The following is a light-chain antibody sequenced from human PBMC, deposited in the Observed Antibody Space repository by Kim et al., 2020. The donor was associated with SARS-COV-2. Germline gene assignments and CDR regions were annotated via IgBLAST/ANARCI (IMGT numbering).Light chain of an antibody. CDR2: GAS. CDR1: QGINNY. CDR3: RQYIGYPYT. V-gene: IGKV1-16*02. J-gene: IGKJ2*01. Sequence: SASVEDGITMTCRASQGINNYFAWFQQRPGIAPRSLIYGASNLQSGVPSKFSGSGIGTDFTLTVTNLQLEDFATYYCRQYIGYPYTFGQGTKLEI.